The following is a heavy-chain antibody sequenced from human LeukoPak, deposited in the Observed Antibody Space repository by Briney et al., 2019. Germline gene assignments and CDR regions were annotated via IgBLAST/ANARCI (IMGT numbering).Heavy chain of an antibody. J-gene: IGHJ4*02. D-gene: IGHD2-2*01. V-gene: IGHV1-8*03. Sequence: ASVKVSCKASGYTFSSYDINWVRQAAGQGLEWMGWMNPKTGNTGFSQKFQGRGTITRDTSISTAYMELSRLTSEDTGVYYCTRGLPRDGLVVIAAANEYWGQGSLVTVSS. CDR2: MNPKTGNT. CDR1: GYTFSSYD. CDR3: TRGLPRDGLVVIAAANEY.